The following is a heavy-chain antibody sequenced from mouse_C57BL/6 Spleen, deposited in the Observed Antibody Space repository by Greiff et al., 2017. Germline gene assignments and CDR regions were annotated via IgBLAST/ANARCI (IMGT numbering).Heavy chain of an antibody. CDR3: ARGFDV. V-gene: IGHV1-69*01. J-gene: IGHJ1*03. Sequence: QVQLQQSGAELVMPGASVKLSCKASGYTFTSYWMHWVKQRPGQGLEWIGEIDPSDSYTNYNQKFKGKSTLTVDKSSSTAYMQLSSLTSEDSAVYYCARGFDVWGKGTTVTVSS. CDR1: GYTFTSYW. CDR2: IDPSDSYT.